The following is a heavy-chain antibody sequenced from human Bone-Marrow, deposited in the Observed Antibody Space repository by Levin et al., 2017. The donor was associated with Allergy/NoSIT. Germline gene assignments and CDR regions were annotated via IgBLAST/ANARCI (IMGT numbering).Heavy chain of an antibody. CDR2: ISSYGSTI. CDR3: ARSVRTTVTTD. J-gene: IGHJ4*02. V-gene: IGHV3-48*03. Sequence: GGSLRLSCAASGFTFSSYEMNWVRQAPGKGLEWVSYISSYGSTIYYADYVEGRFTISRDNAKNSLYLQMNSLRAEDTAVYYCARSVRTTVTTDWGQGTLVTVSS. CDR1: GFTFSSYE. D-gene: IGHD4-17*01.